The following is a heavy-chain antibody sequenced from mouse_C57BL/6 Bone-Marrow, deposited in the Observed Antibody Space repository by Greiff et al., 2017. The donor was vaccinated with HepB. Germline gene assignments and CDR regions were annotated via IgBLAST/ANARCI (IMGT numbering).Heavy chain of an antibody. CDR3: AREDYDGDYYAMDY. Sequence: VKLQQPGAELVKPGASVKMSCKASGYTFTSYWITWVKQRPGQGLEWIGDIYPGSGSTNYNEKFKSKATLTVDTSSGTAYMQLSSLTSEDSAVYYCAREDYDGDYYAMDYWGQGTAVTVSS. CDR1: GYTFTSYW. V-gene: IGHV1-55*01. J-gene: IGHJ4*01. CDR2: IYPGSGST. D-gene: IGHD2-4*01.